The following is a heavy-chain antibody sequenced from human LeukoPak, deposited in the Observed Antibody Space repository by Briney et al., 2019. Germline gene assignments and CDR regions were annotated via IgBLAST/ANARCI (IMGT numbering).Heavy chain of an antibody. J-gene: IGHJ4*02. Sequence: PSETLSLTCAVSGDSIISSHWWSWVRQPPGKGLEWIGEIYHSGSTNYNPSLKSRVTISIDKSRNQFSLNLYSVTAADTAVYYCASARCDCWGQGTLVTVSS. V-gene: IGHV4-4*02. CDR1: GDSIISSHW. CDR2: IYHSGST. CDR3: ASARCDC.